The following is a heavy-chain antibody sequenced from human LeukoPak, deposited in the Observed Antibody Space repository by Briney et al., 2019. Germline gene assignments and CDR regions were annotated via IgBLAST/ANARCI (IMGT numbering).Heavy chain of an antibody. CDR3: ARTTGITMVRGVYYYMDV. Sequence: ASVKVSCKASGYTFTSYGISWVRQAPGQGLEWMGRINPNSGGTDYAQKFQGRVTMTRDTSISTAYMELSRLRSDDTAVYYCARTTGITMVRGVYYYMDVWGKGTTVTVSS. D-gene: IGHD3-10*01. CDR2: INPNSGGT. V-gene: IGHV1-2*06. J-gene: IGHJ6*03. CDR1: GYTFTSYG.